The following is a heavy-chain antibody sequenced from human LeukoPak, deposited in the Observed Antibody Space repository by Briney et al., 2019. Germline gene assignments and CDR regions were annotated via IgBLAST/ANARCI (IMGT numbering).Heavy chain of an antibody. V-gene: IGHV3-64*04. Sequence: GGSLRLSCSASGFTFSSYAMHWVRQAPGKGLEYVSAISSNGGSTYYADSVRGRFTISRDNAKKSLYLQMNSLRAEDTAVYYCARDYVTIFGVVIWVAFDLWGQGTMVTVSS. CDR3: ARDYVTIFGVVIWVAFDL. D-gene: IGHD3-3*01. J-gene: IGHJ3*01. CDR2: ISSNGGST. CDR1: GFTFSSYA.